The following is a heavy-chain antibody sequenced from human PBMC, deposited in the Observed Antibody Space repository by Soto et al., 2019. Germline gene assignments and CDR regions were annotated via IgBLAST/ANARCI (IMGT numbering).Heavy chain of an antibody. CDR3: ARDTYGYYFDY. V-gene: IGHV3-33*01. CDR2: IWYDGSNK. Sequence: PVGSLRLSCAASGFTFSSYGMHWVRQAPGKGLEWVAVIWYDGSNKYYADSVKGRFTISRDNSKNTLYLQMNSLRAEDTAVYYCARDTYGYYFDYWGQGTLVTVSS. D-gene: IGHD3-10*01. CDR1: GFTFSSYG. J-gene: IGHJ4*02.